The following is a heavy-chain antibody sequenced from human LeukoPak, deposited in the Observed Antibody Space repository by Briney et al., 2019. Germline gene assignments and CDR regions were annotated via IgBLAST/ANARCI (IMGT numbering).Heavy chain of an antibody. CDR2: VSNSGNSI. D-gene: IGHD6-13*01. V-gene: IGHV3-11*01. CDR3: ARDGAYSASNF. Sequence: PGGSLRLSCAASGFTFSDEYMSWIRQAPGKGLEWISCVSNSGNSIYYADSVKGRFSISRDNVKNSLYLQMNSLRVEDTAVYYCARDGAYSASNFWGQGTMVAVSS. CDR1: GFTFSDEY. J-gene: IGHJ3*01.